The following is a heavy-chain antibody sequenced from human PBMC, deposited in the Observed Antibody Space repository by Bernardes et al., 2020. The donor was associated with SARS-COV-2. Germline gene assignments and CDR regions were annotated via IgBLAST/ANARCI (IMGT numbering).Heavy chain of an antibody. D-gene: IGHD3-22*01. V-gene: IGHV1-18*01. CDR3: ASLNYYDSSGTAYGMDV. CDR1: GYTFTSYG. CDR2: INTYNGNT. Sequence: ASVKVSCKASGYTFTSYGISWVRQAPGQGLEWMGWINTYNGNTTYAQKLQGRVTMTTDTSTSTAYMELRSLRSDDTAVYYCASLNYYDSSGTAYGMDVWGQGTTVTVSS. J-gene: IGHJ6*02.